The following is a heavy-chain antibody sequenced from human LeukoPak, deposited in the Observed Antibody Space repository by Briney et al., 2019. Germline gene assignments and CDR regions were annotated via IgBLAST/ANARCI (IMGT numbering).Heavy chain of an antibody. CDR1: GGSISSGGYY. Sequence: PSQTLSLTCTVSGGSISSGGYYWSWIRQHPGKGLEWIGYIYYSGSTYYNPSLKSRVTISVDTSKNQFSLKLSSVTAADTAVYYCARGPLWFSGTTWGPYYYMDVWGKGTTVTVSS. D-gene: IGHD1-7*01. J-gene: IGHJ6*03. V-gene: IGHV4-31*03. CDR3: ARGPLWFSGTTWGPYYYMDV. CDR2: IYYSGST.